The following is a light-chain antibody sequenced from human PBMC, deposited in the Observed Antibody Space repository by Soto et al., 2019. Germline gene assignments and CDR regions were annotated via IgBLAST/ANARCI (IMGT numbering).Light chain of an antibody. CDR3: QQYTRYLVT. CDR1: ENINSW. V-gene: IGKV1-5*03. Sequence: DIQMTQSPSTLSASVGDRVTITCRASENINSWLAWYQRKPGQAPKLLIYKASTLQTGVPSRFSGSGSGTEFTLTISSLQPDDAAIYFCQQYTRYLVTFDAGTKVAIK. J-gene: IGKJ4*01. CDR2: KAS.